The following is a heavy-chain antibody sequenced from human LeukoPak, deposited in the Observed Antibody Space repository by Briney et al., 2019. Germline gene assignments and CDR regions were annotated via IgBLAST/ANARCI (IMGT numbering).Heavy chain of an antibody. CDR3: ARTNSGSYGRAIVY. CDR2: ISAYNGNT. CDR1: GYTFTSYG. D-gene: IGHD1-26*01. Sequence: ASVKVSCKASGYTFTSYGISWVRQVPGQGLEWMGWISAYNGNTNYAQKLQGRVTMTTDTSTSTAYMELRSLRSEDTAVYYCARTNSGSYGRAIVYWGQGTLVTVSS. V-gene: IGHV1-18*01. J-gene: IGHJ4*02.